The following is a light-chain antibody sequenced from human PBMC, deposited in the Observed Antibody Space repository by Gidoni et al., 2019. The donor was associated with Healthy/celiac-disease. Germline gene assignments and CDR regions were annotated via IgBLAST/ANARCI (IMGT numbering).Light chain of an antibody. CDR1: QSVSSN. J-gene: IGKJ2*01. Sequence: EIVMTQSPATLSVSPGERATLSCRASQSVSSNLAWYQQKPGQAPRLLIYGESTRATGIPARVSGSGSGTECTRTISSLQSEDFAVDYCQQYKNWPPYTFGQGTKLEIK. V-gene: IGKV3-15*01. CDR2: GES. CDR3: QQYKNWPPYT.